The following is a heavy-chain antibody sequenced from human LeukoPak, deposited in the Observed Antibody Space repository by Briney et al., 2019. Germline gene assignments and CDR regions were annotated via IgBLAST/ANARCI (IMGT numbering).Heavy chain of an antibody. D-gene: IGHD6-13*01. CDR3: ARARRIAAAGTEFDY. CDR1: GCTFTSYY. CDR2: INPSGGST. V-gene: IGHV1-46*01. Sequence: ASVKVSCKASGCTFTSYYMHWVRQAPGQGLEWMGIINPSGGSTSYAQKFQGRVTMTRDTSTSTVYMELSSLRSEDTAVYYCARARRIAAAGTEFDYWGQGTLVTVSS. J-gene: IGHJ4*02.